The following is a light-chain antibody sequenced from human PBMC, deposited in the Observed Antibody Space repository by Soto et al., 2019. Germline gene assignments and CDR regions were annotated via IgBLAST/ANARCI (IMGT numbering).Light chain of an antibody. CDR1: QTIVTY. V-gene: IGKV3-11*01. J-gene: IGKJ3*01. CDR3: QQRYNWPPFT. CDR2: DAS. Sequence: EIVLTQSPATPSLSPGERATLSCRASQTIVTYLAWYQHKPGQTPRLLIYDASNRATGVPARFSGSGSGTDFTLTISNLEPEDFAIYYCQQRYNWPPFTFGPGTKVDIK.